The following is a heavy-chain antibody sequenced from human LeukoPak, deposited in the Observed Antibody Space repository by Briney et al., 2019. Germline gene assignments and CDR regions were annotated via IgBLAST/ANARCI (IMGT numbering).Heavy chain of an antibody. CDR1: GFTFDDYA. J-gene: IGHJ6*03. V-gene: IGHV3-9*01. CDR2: ISWNGGSI. D-gene: IGHD3-10*01. CDR3: AKGVRYYYYMDV. Sequence: GGSLRLSCAASGFTFDDYAMHWVRQAPGKGLEWVSGISWNGGSIGYADSVKGRFTISRDNAKNSLYLQMNSLRAEDTALYYCAKGVRYYYYMDVWGKGTTVTVSS.